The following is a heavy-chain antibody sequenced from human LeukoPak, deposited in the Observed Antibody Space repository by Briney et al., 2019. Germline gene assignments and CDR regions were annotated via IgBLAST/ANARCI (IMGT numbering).Heavy chain of an antibody. V-gene: IGHV1-69*13. J-gene: IGHJ5*02. Sequence: GASVKVSCKASGGTFSSYAISWVRQAPGQGLEWMGGIIPIFGTANYAQKFQGRVTITADESTSIAYMELSSLRSEDTAVYYCALSKQQLMYNWFDPWGQGTLVTVSS. D-gene: IGHD6-13*01. CDR2: IIPIFGTA. CDR1: GGTFSSYA. CDR3: ALSKQQLMYNWFDP.